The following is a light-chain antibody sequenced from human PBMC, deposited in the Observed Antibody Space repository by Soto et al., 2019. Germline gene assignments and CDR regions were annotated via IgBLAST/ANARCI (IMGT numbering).Light chain of an antibody. CDR3: QQYNNWPLIT. V-gene: IGKV3-15*01. J-gene: IGKJ5*01. CDR1: QSVGSN. CDR2: GAS. Sequence: EIVMPQSPATLSVSPGERATLSCRASQSVGSNLAWYQQKPGQAPRLLIYGASTTVIDIPGRFRGSGSGTEFTLTISSLQSGDFALYYCQQYNNWPLITFGQGTRLEIK.